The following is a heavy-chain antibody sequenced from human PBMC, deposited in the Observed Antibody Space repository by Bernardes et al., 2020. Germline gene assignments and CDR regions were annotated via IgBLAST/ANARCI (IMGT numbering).Heavy chain of an antibody. CDR3: ATTREEITIFGVVIDAFDI. Sequence: GSLRPSCAASGFTVSSYAMSWVRPAPGKGLEWVSAISGSGGSTYYADSVKGRFTISRDNSKNTLYLQMNSLRAEDTAVYYCATTREEITIFGVVIDAFDIWGQGTMVTVSS. CDR1: GFTVSSYA. J-gene: IGHJ3*02. CDR2: ISGSGGST. D-gene: IGHD3-3*01. V-gene: IGHV3-23*01.